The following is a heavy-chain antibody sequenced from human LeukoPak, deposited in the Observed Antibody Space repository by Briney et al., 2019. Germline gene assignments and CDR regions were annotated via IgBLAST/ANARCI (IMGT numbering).Heavy chain of an antibody. J-gene: IGHJ4*02. CDR3: ATGHGYYCDSSGYYFRY. D-gene: IGHD3-22*01. CDR2: FDPEDGET. CDR1: GYTLTELS. V-gene: IGHV1-24*01. Sequence: ASVKVSCKVSGYTLTELSMHWVRQAPGKGLEWMGDFDPEDGETIYAQKFQGRVTMTEDTSTDTAYMELSSLRSEDTAVYYCATGHGYYCDSSGYYFRYWGQGTLVTVSS.